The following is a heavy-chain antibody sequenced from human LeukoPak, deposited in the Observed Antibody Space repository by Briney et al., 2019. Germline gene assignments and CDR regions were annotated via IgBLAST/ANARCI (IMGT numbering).Heavy chain of an antibody. Sequence: GASVKVSCKASGYTFTGYYMHWVRQAPGQGLEWMGWINPNSGGTNYAQKFQGRVTMTRDTSISTAYMELSRLRSDDTAVYYCARAFGYGAAAGTFGYWGQGTLSASPQ. CDR1: GYTFTGYY. CDR2: INPNSGGT. D-gene: IGHD6-13*01. J-gene: IGHJ4*02. V-gene: IGHV1-2*02. CDR3: ARAFGYGAAAGTFGY.